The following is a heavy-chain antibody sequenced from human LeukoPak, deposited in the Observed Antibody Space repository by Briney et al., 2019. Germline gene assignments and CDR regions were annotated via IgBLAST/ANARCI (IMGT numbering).Heavy chain of an antibody. J-gene: IGHJ4*02. CDR2: IKQDGSEK. CDR1: GFTFSSYW. V-gene: IGHV3-7*01. D-gene: IGHD4-17*01. Sequence: GGSLRLSCAASGFTFSSYWMGWVRQAPGKGLEWVANIKQDGSEKYYVDSVKGRFTISRDNAKNSLYLQMNSLRAEDTAVYYCASNPTYYGDYPDYWGQGTLVTVSS. CDR3: ASNPTYYGDYPDY.